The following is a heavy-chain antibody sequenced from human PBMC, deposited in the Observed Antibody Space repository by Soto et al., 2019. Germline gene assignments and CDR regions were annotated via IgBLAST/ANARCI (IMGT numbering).Heavy chain of an antibody. Sequence: QVQLVQSGAEVKKPGASVKVSCKASGYIFTAYSMHWVRQAPGQGLEWMGVVNPSGGSTNYAQRFQGRITRTRDTSTSTVYMDLKFLTSEDTAVYYCAREENCSDGVCDSEYCQRWGQGTLVTVSS. J-gene: IGHJ1*01. V-gene: IGHV1-46*01. D-gene: IGHD2-8*02. CDR1: GYIFTAYS. CDR3: AREENCSDGVCDSEYCQR. CDR2: VNPSGGST.